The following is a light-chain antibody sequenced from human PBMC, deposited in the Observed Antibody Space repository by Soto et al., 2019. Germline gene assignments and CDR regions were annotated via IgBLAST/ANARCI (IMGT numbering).Light chain of an antibody. Sequence: DMQMTQSPSALSASVGDRVTISCRASQSINSYLNWYQQKPGKVPKLLISAASSLQSGVPSRFGGRGSGTDFTLTISSLQPEDFATYYCQQSYITPWTFGQGTKVEIK. J-gene: IGKJ1*01. CDR3: QQSYITPWT. V-gene: IGKV1-39*01. CDR2: AAS. CDR1: QSINSY.